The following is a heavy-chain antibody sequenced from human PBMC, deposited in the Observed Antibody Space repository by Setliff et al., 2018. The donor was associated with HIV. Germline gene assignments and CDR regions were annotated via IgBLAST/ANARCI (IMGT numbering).Heavy chain of an antibody. J-gene: IGHJ6*03. D-gene: IGHD2-2*01. CDR2: ISASKGYT. CDR1: GYTFSNNG. V-gene: IGHV1-18*01. Sequence: ASVKVSCKASGYTFSNNGISWIRQAPGQGLEWVGWISASKGYTSYPQKFRGRVTMTTDTSTSTAYMELRSLRSDDTAVYYCATGVGVVPAARVNPYYYYYMDVWGKGTT. CDR3: ATGVGVVPAARVNPYYYYYMDV.